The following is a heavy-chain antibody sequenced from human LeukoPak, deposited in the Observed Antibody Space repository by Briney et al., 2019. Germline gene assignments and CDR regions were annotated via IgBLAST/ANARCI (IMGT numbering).Heavy chain of an antibody. CDR1: GGSISSSYHY. CDR2: IYYAGST. Sequence: SETLSLTCTVSGGSISSSYHYWGWIRQPPGERLEWIGNIYYAGSTCDNPSLKSRITMSVDTSKNQFSLRLSSVTAADTAVYYCASLYCSGGSCYPRYWGQGTLVAVSS. CDR3: ASLYCSGGSCYPRY. D-gene: IGHD2-15*01. V-gene: IGHV4-39*01. J-gene: IGHJ4*02.